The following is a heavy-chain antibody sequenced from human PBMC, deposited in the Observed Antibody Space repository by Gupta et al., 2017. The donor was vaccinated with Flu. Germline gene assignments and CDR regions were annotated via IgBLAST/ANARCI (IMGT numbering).Heavy chain of an antibody. V-gene: IGHV4-39*01. Sequence: RNSYYWGWIRQPPGKGLEWIGSIFYTGSTSYSPSLKSRVTISVDTSKNQFSLKLSSVTAADTAVYYCARRGKTGYDNWFDPWGQGTLVTVSS. J-gene: IGHJ5*02. CDR1: RNSYY. CDR2: IFYTGST. D-gene: IGHD3-9*01. CDR3: ARRGKTGYDNWFDP.